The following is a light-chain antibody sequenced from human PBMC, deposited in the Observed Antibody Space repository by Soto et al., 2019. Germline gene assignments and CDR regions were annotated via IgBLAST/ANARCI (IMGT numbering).Light chain of an antibody. CDR3: QQYGSSPPWT. Sequence: EIVLTQSPGTLSLSPGERATLSCRASQSVSSSYLAWYQQKPGQAPRLLIYGASSRATGIPDRFSGSGSGTDFTITISRLEPEDFAVYYCQQYGSSPPWTFGQGTKVEMK. V-gene: IGKV3-20*01. CDR1: QSVSSSY. J-gene: IGKJ1*01. CDR2: GAS.